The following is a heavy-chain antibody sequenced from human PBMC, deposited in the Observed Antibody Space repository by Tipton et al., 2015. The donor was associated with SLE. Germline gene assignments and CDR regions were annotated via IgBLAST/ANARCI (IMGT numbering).Heavy chain of an antibody. J-gene: IGHJ4*02. CDR2: IYSGGST. Sequence: SLRLSCAASGFTFSSYAMSWVRQAPGKGLEWVSVIYSGGSTYYADSVKGRFTTSRDNSKNTLYLQMNSLRAEDTAVYYCAKLPPGDYWGQGTLVTVSS. CDR1: GFTFSSYA. V-gene: IGHV3-23*03. CDR3: AKLPPGDY.